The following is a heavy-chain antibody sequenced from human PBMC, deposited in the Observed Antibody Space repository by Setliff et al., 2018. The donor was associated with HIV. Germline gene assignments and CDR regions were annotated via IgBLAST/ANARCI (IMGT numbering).Heavy chain of an antibody. D-gene: IGHD6-19*01. Sequence: SETLSLTCTVSGASISSGDSYWTWIRQSPGKGLEWIGFIYYSGSTYYNPSLKSRISISLDASKSQFSLWLTSVTAADTAVYYCARGRWRGGAGAPSYYFDSWGQGTLVTVSS. CDR1: GASISSGDSY. CDR3: ARGRWRGGAGAPSYYFDS. J-gene: IGHJ4*02. V-gene: IGHV4-30-4*01. CDR2: IYYSGST.